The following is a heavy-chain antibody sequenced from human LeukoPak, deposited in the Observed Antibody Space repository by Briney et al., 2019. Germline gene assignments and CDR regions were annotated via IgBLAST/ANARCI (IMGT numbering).Heavy chain of an antibody. CDR3: ARVPRLGGDYPLGY. CDR2: ISSSGSTI. J-gene: IGHJ4*02. V-gene: IGHV3-11*01. D-gene: IGHD4-17*01. Sequence: LSLTCTVSGYSISSGYYWGWIRQAPGKGLEWVSYISSSGSTIYYADSVRGRFTISRDNAKNSLYLQMNSLRAEDTAVYYCARVPRLGGDYPLGYWGQGTLVTVSS. CDR1: GYSISSGYY.